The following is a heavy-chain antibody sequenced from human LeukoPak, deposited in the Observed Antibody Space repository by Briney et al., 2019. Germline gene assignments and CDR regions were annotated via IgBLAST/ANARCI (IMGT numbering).Heavy chain of an antibody. J-gene: IGHJ5*02. CDR2: IYYSGST. CDR1: GGSISSSSYY. V-gene: IGHV4-39*07. D-gene: IGHD2-21*02. Sequence: SETLSLTCTVSGGSISSSSYYWGWIRQPPGKGLEWIGEIYYSGSTNYNPSLKSRVTISVDNSKNQFSLILSSVTAADTAVYYCARTTVVTAGWFDPWGQGTLVTVSS. CDR3: ARTTVVTAGWFDP.